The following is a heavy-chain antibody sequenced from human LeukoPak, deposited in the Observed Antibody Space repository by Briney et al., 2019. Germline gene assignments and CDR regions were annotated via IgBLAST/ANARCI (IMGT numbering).Heavy chain of an antibody. Sequence: PGGFLRLSCAASGFTFSSYGMHWVRQAPGKGLEWVAVISYDGSNKYYADSVKGRFTISRDNSKNTVYLQMNSLRAEDTAVYYCAKGPTDDPFDYWGQGTLLTVSS. CDR1: GFTFSSYG. CDR3: AKGPTDDPFDY. J-gene: IGHJ4*02. CDR2: ISYDGSNK. V-gene: IGHV3-30*18.